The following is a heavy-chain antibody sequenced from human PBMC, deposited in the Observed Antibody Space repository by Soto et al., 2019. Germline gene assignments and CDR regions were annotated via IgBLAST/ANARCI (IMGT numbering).Heavy chain of an antibody. V-gene: IGHV4-4*02. Sequence: QVQLQESGPGLVKPSGTLSLTCAVSSGSISSSNWWSWVRQPPGKGLEWIGEIYHSGSTNYNPSLKSRATISVDKSKNQFSLKLSSVTAADTAVYYCAREGDCSGGSCYSNFVSGAFDIWGQGTMVTVSS. CDR3: AREGDCSGGSCYSNFVSGAFDI. J-gene: IGHJ3*02. CDR1: SGSISSSNW. D-gene: IGHD2-15*01. CDR2: IYHSGST.